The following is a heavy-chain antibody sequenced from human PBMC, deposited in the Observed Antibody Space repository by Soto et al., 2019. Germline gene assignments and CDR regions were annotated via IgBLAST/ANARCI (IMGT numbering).Heavy chain of an antibody. CDR3: ARAYDFWRGYEDYYYYYGTDV. CDR2: IIPIFGTA. D-gene: IGHD3-3*01. J-gene: IGHJ6*04. CDR1: GGTFSSYA. V-gene: IGHV1-69*01. Sequence: QVQLVQSGAEVKKPGSSVKVSCKASGGTFSSYAISWVRQAPGQGLEWMGGIIPIFGTANYAQKFQGRVTITADESTSTAYMELSSLRSEDTALYYCARAYDFWRGYEDYYYYYGTDVWGKGTTVTVSS.